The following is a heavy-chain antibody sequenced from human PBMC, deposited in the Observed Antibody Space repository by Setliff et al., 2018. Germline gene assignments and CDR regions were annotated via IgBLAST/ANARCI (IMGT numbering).Heavy chain of an antibody. Sequence: ASVKVSCKGSGYTFSTYAIIWMRQAPGQGLEWMGWINTNTGNPSYAQGFTGRFVFSLDTSVSTAYLQISSLKAEDTAIYYRARGSRFGTIVYRGDYYLDVWGKGTTVTVSS. J-gene: IGHJ6*03. D-gene: IGHD3-10*01. CDR1: GYTFSTYA. V-gene: IGHV7-4-1*02. CDR3: ARGSRFGTIVYRGDYYLDV. CDR2: INTNTGNP.